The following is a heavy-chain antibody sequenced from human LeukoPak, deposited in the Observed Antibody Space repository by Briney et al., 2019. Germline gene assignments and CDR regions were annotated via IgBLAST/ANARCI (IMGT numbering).Heavy chain of an antibody. CDR3: AAEQQLAAFDI. Sequence: ASVKVSCKASGYTFTSYGISWVRQAAGQGLEWMGIINPSGGSTSYAQKFQGRVTMTRDTSTSTVYMELSSLRSEDTAVYYCAAEQQLAAFDIWGQGTMVTVSS. D-gene: IGHD6-13*01. CDR1: GYTFTSYG. J-gene: IGHJ3*02. CDR2: INPSGGST. V-gene: IGHV1-46*01.